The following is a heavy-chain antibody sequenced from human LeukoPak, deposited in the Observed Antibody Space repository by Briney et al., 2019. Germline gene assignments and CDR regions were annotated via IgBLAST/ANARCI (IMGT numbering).Heavy chain of an antibody. CDR2: FSGSGGST. J-gene: IGHJ4*02. CDR1: GFTFSSYA. Sequence: GGSLRLSCSAPGFTFSSYAMSWVRPAPGKGLDWFSAFSGSGGSTYYADSVKGRFTISRDNSKNTLYLQMNSLRAEDTAVYYGASSPVGATRGYWGRGSLVTVSS. D-gene: IGHD1-26*01. CDR3: ASSPVGATRGY. V-gene: IGHV3-23*01.